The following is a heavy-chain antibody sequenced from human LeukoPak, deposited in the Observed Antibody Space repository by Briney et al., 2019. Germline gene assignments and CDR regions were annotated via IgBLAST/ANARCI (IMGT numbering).Heavy chain of an antibody. CDR1: GDSVSGSFW. Sequence: SETLSLTCAVSGDSVSGSFWWSWVRQPPHKGLEWIGEIHHSGSSNYNPSLESRVIISLEGSKNLLSLELSSVTAADTAVYYCVRHSGWYFGYWGQGTLVTVSS. CDR3: VRHSGWYFGY. J-gene: IGHJ4*02. CDR2: IHHSGSS. D-gene: IGHD6-19*01. V-gene: IGHV4-4*02.